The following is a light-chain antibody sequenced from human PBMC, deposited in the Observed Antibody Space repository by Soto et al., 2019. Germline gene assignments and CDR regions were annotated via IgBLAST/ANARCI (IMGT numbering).Light chain of an antibody. V-gene: IGKV3-20*01. J-gene: IGKJ3*01. CDR1: QSVSTT. CDR2: GAS. CDR3: QQYGSSPIT. Sequence: TASPGPLSVSPGQRGALSFRASQSVSTTVAWYHQKPGQAPRLLVYGASTRATGIPARFSGSGSGTDFTLTISRLEPEDFAVYYCQQYGSSPITFGPGTKVDIK.